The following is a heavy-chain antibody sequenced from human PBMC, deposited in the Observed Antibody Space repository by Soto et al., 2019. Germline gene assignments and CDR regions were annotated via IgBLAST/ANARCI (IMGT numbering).Heavy chain of an antibody. CDR1: GYTFSAYG. CDR3: ARRLQFGGAWPFDY. J-gene: IGHJ4*02. Sequence: QVQLVQSGGEVKKPGASVKVSCKASGYTFSAYGIIWVRQAPGQGLEWMGWISVYNGNTNYGQKVQGRVTMTTDTSATTAYMELRSLRSDGTAVYYCARRLQFGGAWPFDYGGQGTLLIVSS. D-gene: IGHD3-16*01. V-gene: IGHV1-18*01. CDR2: ISVYNGNT.